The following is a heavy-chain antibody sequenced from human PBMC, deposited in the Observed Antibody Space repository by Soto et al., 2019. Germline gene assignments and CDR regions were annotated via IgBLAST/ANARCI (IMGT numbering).Heavy chain of an antibody. Sequence: NPGGSLRLSCAASGFTFSSYSMNWVRQAPGKGLEWVSSISSSSSYIYYADSVKGRFTISRDNAKNSLYLQMNSLRAEDTAVYYCARDTWPPVDPNWGSAYWGQGTLVTVSS. CDR2: ISSSSSYI. CDR1: GFTFSSYS. J-gene: IGHJ4*02. D-gene: IGHD7-27*01. V-gene: IGHV3-21*01. CDR3: ARDTWPPVDPNWGSAY.